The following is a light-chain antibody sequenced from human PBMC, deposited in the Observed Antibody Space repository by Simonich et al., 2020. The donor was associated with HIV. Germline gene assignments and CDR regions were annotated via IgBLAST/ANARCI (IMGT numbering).Light chain of an antibody. CDR3: QQFNSYPVT. Sequence: AIQLTQSPSSLSASVGDRVTITCRASKGISSALAWYQQKPGKAPKLLIYDASSLESGVPSRLSGSGSGTDFTLTISSLQPEDFATDYCQQFNSYPVTFGPGTKVDIK. CDR1: KGISSA. CDR2: DAS. V-gene: IGKV1-13*02. J-gene: IGKJ3*01.